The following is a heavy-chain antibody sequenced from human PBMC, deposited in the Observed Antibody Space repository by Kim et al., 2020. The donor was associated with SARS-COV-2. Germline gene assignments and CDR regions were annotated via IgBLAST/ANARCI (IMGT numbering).Heavy chain of an antibody. Sequence: SETLSLTCAVYGGSFSGYYWSWIRQPPGKGLEWIGEINHSGSTNYNPSLKSRVTISVDTSKNQFSLKLSSVTAADTAVYYCATAGRYSSSSVDYWGQGTL. CDR2: INHSGST. J-gene: IGHJ4*02. D-gene: IGHD6-6*01. V-gene: IGHV4-34*01. CDR3: ATAGRYSSSSVDY. CDR1: GGSFSGYY.